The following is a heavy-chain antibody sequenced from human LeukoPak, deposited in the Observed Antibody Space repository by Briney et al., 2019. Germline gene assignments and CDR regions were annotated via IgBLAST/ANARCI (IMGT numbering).Heavy chain of an antibody. D-gene: IGHD4-17*01. CDR1: GFTFSSYW. CDR2: ISSSSSTI. V-gene: IGHV3-48*04. CDR3: ARDRYGDYGHFDY. J-gene: IGHJ4*02. Sequence: GGSLRLSCAASGFTFSSYWMSWVRQAPGKGLEWVSYISSSSSTIYYADSVKGRFTISRDNAKNSLYLQMNSLRAEDTAVYYCARDRYGDYGHFDYWGQGTLVTVSS.